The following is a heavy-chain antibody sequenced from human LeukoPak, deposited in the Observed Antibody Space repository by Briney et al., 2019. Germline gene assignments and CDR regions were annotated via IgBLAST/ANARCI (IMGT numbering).Heavy chain of an antibody. V-gene: IGHV3-48*03. CDR3: ARIAVAGTGAFDI. D-gene: IGHD6-19*01. Sequence: GSLRLSCAASGFTFSSYEMNWVRQAPGKGLGWVSYISSSGSTIYYADSVKGRFTISRDNAKNSLYLQMNSLRAEDTAVYYCARIAVAGTGAFDIWGQGTMVTVSS. CDR1: GFTFSSYE. CDR2: ISSSGSTI. J-gene: IGHJ3*02.